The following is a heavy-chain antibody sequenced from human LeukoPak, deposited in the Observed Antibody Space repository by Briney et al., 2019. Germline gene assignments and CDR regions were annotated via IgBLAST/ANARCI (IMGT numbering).Heavy chain of an antibody. CDR1: GGSISSSSYY. CDR2: IYYSGST. CDR3: ARGLGGVVAAPRPYAFDI. D-gene: IGHD2-15*01. V-gene: IGHV4-39*07. Sequence: SETLSLTCTVSGGSISSSSYYWGWIRQPPGKGLEWIGSIYYSGSTYYNPSLKSRVTISVDTSKNQFSLKLSSVTAADTAVYYCARGLGGVVAAPRPYAFDIWGQGTMVTVSS. J-gene: IGHJ3*02.